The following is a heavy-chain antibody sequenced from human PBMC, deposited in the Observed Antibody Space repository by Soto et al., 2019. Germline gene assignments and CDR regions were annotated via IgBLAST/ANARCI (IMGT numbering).Heavy chain of an antibody. Sequence: QVQLVQSGAEVKKPGASVKVSCKTSGYTFTSHGISWVRQAPGQGLEWMGWISAYNGNTNYAQKLQGRVTMTTDTPTSTAYMELRGLRSDDTAVYYCARTYCSSARCYSDYWGQGTLVTVSS. CDR1: GYTFTSHG. D-gene: IGHD2-2*01. CDR3: ARTYCSSARCYSDY. CDR2: ISAYNGNT. J-gene: IGHJ4*02. V-gene: IGHV1-18*04.